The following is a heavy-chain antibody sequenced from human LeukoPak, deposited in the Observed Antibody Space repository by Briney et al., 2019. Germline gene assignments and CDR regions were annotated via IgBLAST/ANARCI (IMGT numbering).Heavy chain of an antibody. J-gene: IGHJ4*02. CDR1: GFTYNDYL. V-gene: IGHV3-9*01. CDR3: AKDIAAAGASFAFDY. CDR2: ITWNSGML. Sequence: GRSLRLSCAASGFTYNDYLMHWVRLSPGKGLEWVSGITWNSGMLAYADSVEGRFTISRDNAKNSLYLQMNSLRAEDTAVYYCAKDIAAAGASFAFDYWGQGTLVTVSS. D-gene: IGHD6-13*01.